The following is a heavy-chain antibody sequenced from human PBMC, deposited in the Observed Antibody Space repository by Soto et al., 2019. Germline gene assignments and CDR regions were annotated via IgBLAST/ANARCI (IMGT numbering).Heavy chain of an antibody. CDR1: EFTFSGRS. Sequence: EVQLVESGGGVVQPGGSLRLSCAASEFTFSGRSVHWVRQAPGKGLVWVSGIDKDGTDSTYADSVKGRFTSSRDNAKNTVYLQMNSLRVEDTAVYYCSRGWFGPDVWGKGTTVTVSS. V-gene: IGHV3-74*01. CDR3: SRGWFGPDV. D-gene: IGHD3-10*01. CDR2: IDKDGTDS. J-gene: IGHJ6*03.